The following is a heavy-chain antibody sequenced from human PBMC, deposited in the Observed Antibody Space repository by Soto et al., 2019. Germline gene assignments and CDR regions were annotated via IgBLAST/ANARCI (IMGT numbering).Heavy chain of an antibody. CDR3: ARLGGIAVAGPIYY. V-gene: IGHV4-39*01. CDR1: GGSISRSNYY. J-gene: IGHJ4*02. Sequence: SETLSLTCSVSGGSISRSNYYWAWIRQPPGKGLEWIGSVYHTGNTYYSLSLRSRVAISLDTSKNQFSLRLDAVSAADTATYYCARLGGIAVAGPIYYWGQGTLVTVSS. D-gene: IGHD6-19*01. CDR2: VYHTGNT.